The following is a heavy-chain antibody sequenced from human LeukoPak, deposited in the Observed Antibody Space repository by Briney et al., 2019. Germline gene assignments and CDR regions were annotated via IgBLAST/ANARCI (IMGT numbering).Heavy chain of an antibody. CDR3: ARGDRFLYYFDY. V-gene: IGHV1-8*01. Sequence: ASVKVSCKASGYTFTSYDINWVRQATGQGLEWMGWMNPNSGNTGYAQKFQGRVTMTRNMSINTAYMELSSLRSDDTAVYYCARGDRFLYYFDYWGQGTPVTVSS. J-gene: IGHJ4*02. CDR1: GYTFTSYD. D-gene: IGHD3-10*01. CDR2: MNPNSGNT.